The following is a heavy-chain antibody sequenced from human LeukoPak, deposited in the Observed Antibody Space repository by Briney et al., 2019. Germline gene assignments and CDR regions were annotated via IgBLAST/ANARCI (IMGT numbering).Heavy chain of an antibody. J-gene: IGHJ4*02. D-gene: IGHD6-19*01. CDR1: GFTFSSYA. Sequence: GRSLRLSCAASGFTFSSYAMHWVRQAPGKGLEWVAAISYDGSNKYYADSVKGRFTISRDNSKNTLYLQMNSLRAEDTAVYYCATDSSGWHQIDYWGQGTLVTVSS. CDR2: ISYDGSNK. V-gene: IGHV3-30*04. CDR3: ATDSSGWHQIDY.